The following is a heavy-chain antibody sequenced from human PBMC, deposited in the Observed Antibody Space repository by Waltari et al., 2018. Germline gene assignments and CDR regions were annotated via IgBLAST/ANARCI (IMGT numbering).Heavy chain of an antibody. Sequence: EVQLVESGGGLVQPGGSLRRSCAASGFTFSSSWMSWVRQAPGKGLEWVANIKQDGSEKYYVDSVKGRFTISRDNAKNSLYLQMNSLRAEDTAVYYCASTHQQLVSHDYWGQGTLVTVSS. J-gene: IGHJ4*02. CDR3: ASTHQQLVSHDY. CDR1: GFTFSSSW. V-gene: IGHV3-7*01. CDR2: IKQDGSEK. D-gene: IGHD6-13*01.